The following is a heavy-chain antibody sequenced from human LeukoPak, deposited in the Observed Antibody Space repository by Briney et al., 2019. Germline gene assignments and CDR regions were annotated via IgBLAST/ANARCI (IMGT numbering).Heavy chain of an antibody. CDR3: ATVALITIFGVDTRGQSNWFDP. CDR1: GYTLTELS. CDR2: FDPEDGET. D-gene: IGHD3-3*01. Sequence: ASVKVSCKVSGYTLTELSMHWVRQAPGKGLEWMGGFDPEDGETIYAQKFQGRVTMTEDTSTDTAYMELSSLRSEDTAVYYCATVALITIFGVDTRGQSNWFDPWGQGXLVTVSS. J-gene: IGHJ5*02. V-gene: IGHV1-24*01.